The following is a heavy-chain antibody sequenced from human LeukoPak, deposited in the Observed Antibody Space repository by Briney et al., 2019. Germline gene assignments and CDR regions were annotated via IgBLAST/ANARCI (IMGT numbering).Heavy chain of an antibody. CDR2: IYYSGST. CDR1: GGSISSSSYY. CDR3: ARDLVESIADWFDP. Sequence: SETLSLTCTVSGGSISSSSYYWGWIRQPPGKGVEWIGSIYYSGSTYYNPSLKSRVTMSVDMSKNQFSLKLSAVTAADTAVYYCARDLVESIADWFDPWGQGTLVTVSS. J-gene: IGHJ5*02. V-gene: IGHV4-39*07. D-gene: IGHD2-15*01.